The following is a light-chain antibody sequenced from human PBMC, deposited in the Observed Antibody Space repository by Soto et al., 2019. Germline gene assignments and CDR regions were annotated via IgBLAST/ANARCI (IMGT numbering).Light chain of an antibody. V-gene: IGKV1-5*01. CDR1: QSVGTW. CDR3: QQYHSYPWT. Sequence: DIQMTQSPSTLSASVGGRVTITCRASQSVGTWVAWYQQKPGKAPKFLIYDASSLESGVPSRFSGSGSGTEFTLTISSLQPDDFATYYCQQYHSYPWTFGQGTKVDIK. J-gene: IGKJ1*01. CDR2: DAS.